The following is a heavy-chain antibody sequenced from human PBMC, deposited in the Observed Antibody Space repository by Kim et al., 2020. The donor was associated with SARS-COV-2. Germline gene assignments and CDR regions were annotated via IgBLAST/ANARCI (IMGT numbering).Heavy chain of an antibody. CDR3: ARANIRVPEDY. CDR2: IHPDGSAK. V-gene: IGHV3-7*01. D-gene: IGHD1-20*01. Sequence: GGSLRLSCAASGFSFRTSWMSWIRQTPGQGLEWVANIHPDGSAKFYVDSVKGRFAISRDNAKNSLYLQINSLRVEDTAVYYCARANIRVPEDYWGQGTLVTVSS. J-gene: IGHJ4*02. CDR1: GFSFRTSW.